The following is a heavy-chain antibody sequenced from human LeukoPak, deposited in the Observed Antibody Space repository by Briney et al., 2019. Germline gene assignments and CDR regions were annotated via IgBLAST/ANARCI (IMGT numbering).Heavy chain of an antibody. CDR3: ARHDYRATRDY. Sequence: SETLSLTCIVSGASITSYYWSWLRQPPGKGLEWIGYVHYSGSTNYNPSLKSRVTISVDTSKTQFSLKLSSVTAADTAVYYCARHDYRATRDYWGQGTLVTVSS. V-gene: IGHV4-59*08. J-gene: IGHJ4*02. CDR2: VHYSGST. CDR1: GASITSYY. D-gene: IGHD4-17*01.